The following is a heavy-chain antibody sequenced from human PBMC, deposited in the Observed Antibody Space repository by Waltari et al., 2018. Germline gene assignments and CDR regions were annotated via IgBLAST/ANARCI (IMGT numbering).Heavy chain of an antibody. V-gene: IGHV4-39*01. CDR2: IYYSGST. D-gene: IGHD6-6*01. CDR1: GGSISSSSYY. CDR3: ARLPPKYSSSVDY. Sequence: QLQLQESGPGLVKPSETLSLTCTVSGGSISSSSYYWGWIRQPPGKGLEWIGSIYYSGSTYYNPSLKSRVTISVDTSKNQFSLKLSSVTAADTAVYYCARLPPKYSSSVDYWGQGTLVTVSS. J-gene: IGHJ4*02.